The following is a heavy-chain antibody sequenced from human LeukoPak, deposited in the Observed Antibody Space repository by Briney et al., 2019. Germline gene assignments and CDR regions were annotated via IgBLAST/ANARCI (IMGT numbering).Heavy chain of an antibody. D-gene: IGHD6-19*01. CDR2: INPNSGGT. V-gene: IGHV1-2*02. CDR1: EYTFSGHF. CDR3: AQSIAVPRIPTFDV. Sequence: ASVRVSCTASEYTFSGHFIHWMRQAPGQGLEWVGWINPNSGGTNYAQTFQGRVTLTRDKSDGTPYMDMSSLRSDDTAVYYCAQSIAVPRIPTFDVWGQGTVVAVSS. J-gene: IGHJ3*01.